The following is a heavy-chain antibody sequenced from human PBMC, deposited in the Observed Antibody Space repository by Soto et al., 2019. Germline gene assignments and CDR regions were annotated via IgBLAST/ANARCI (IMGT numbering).Heavy chain of an antibody. CDR3: ARVRYYDFWSGYSPHPYGMDV. V-gene: IGHV4-59*01. D-gene: IGHD3-3*01. CDR1: GGSISSYY. J-gene: IGHJ6*02. CDR2: IYYSGST. Sequence: SETLCLTCTVSGGSISSYYWSWIRQPPGKGLEWIGYIYYSGSTNYNPSLKSRVTISVDTSKNQFSLKLSSVTAADTAVYYCARVRYYDFWSGYSPHPYGMDVWGQGTTVTVSS.